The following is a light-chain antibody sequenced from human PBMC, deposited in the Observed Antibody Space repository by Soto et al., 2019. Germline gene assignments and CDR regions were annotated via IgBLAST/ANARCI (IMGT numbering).Light chain of an antibody. J-gene: IGKJ4*01. CDR3: QQASSVPLA. CDR1: QVISSW. Sequence: IQMTQSPSSVSAAVGDRVTITCRASQVISSWLAWYQQRPGTAPKLLIYGATTLRSGVPSRFSGSESGTLFTVTITSLQPEDSATYYCQQASSVPLAFGGGTKVEIQ. CDR2: GAT. V-gene: IGKV1-12*01.